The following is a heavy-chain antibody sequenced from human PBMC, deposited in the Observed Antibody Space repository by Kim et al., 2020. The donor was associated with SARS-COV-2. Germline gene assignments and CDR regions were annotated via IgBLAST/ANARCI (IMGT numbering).Heavy chain of an antibody. J-gene: IGHJ6*02. D-gene: IGHD3-9*01. V-gene: IGHV1-69*04. CDR3: ARAGLGRYFDLLYGYYYYGMDV. Sequence: SVKVSCKASGGTFSSYAISWVRQAPGQGLEWMGRIIPILGIANYAQKFQGRVTITTDKSTSTAYMELSSLRSEDTAVYYCARAGLGRYFDLLYGYYYYGMDVGGQGTTVTVSS. CDR2: IIPILGIA. CDR1: GGTFSSYA.